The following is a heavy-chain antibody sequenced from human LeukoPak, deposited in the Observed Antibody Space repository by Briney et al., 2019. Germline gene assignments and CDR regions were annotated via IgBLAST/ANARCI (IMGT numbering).Heavy chain of an antibody. CDR3: AREGALYYYDSSGYFFDY. D-gene: IGHD3-22*01. CDR2: INPGGGST. CDR1: GYTFTRYY. V-gene: IGHV1-46*01. J-gene: IGHJ4*02. Sequence: EASVKVSCKTSGYTFTRYYMHWVRQAPGQGLEWMGIINPGGGSTSYAQKFQGRVTMTRDTSTSTVYMELSSLRSEDTAVYYCAREGALYYYDSSGYFFDYWGQGTLVTVSS.